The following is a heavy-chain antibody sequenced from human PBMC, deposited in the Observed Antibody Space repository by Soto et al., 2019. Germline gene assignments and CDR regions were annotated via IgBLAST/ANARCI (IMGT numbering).Heavy chain of an antibody. CDR2: IFHGGNT. CDR3: ARKMGAFDI. Sequence: QVQLQESGPGLVKPSGTLSLTCAVSRGSTSGSYWWSWVRQTPGKGLEWIGEIFHGGNTNYNPSLKSRVTLSVDKSKNQFSLKLPSVTAADTAVYYCARKMGAFDIWGQGTMVTVSS. CDR1: RGSTSGSYW. V-gene: IGHV4-4*02. J-gene: IGHJ3*02. D-gene: IGHD2-8*01.